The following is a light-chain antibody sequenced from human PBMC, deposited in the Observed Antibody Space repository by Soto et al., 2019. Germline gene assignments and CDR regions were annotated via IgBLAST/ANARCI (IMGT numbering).Light chain of an antibody. V-gene: IGKV1-39*01. J-gene: IGKJ2*01. CDR3: QQSYSTLRT. CDR1: QSISNS. CDR2: AAS. Sequence: DIQMTQSPSSLSASVGDRVAITCRASQSISNSLNWYQRKPGRAPNLLICAASSFKSGVPSRFSGCGSATDFTLILSSLQPEDFATYYCQQSYSTLRTFGQGTKLEIK.